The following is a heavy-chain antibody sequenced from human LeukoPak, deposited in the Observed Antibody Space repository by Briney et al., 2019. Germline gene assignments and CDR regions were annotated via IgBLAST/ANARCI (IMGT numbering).Heavy chain of an antibody. CDR3: ARDSGWLRYHD. J-gene: IGHJ4*02. V-gene: IGHV3-64*01. D-gene: IGHD5-12*01. CDR2: ISSNGGST. CDR1: GFTFSSYA. Sequence: PGGSLRLSCAASGFTFSSYAMHWVRQAPGKGLEYVSAISSNGGSTYYANSVKGRFTISRDNSKNTLYLQMGSLRAEDMAVYYCARDSGWLRYHDWGQGALVTVSS.